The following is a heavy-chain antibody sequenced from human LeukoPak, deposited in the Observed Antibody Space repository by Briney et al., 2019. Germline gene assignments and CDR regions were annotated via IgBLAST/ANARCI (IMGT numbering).Heavy chain of an antibody. J-gene: IGHJ4*02. CDR3: AKSGYNYDSNAYPFIDY. Sequence: GGSLRLSCAASGFTFSSYAMSWVRQAPGKGLEWVSAISGSGGSTYYADSVKGRFTISRDNSKNTLYLQMSSLRAEDTAVYYCAKSGYNYDSNAYPFIDYWGQGTLVTVSS. D-gene: IGHD3-22*01. V-gene: IGHV3-23*01. CDR2: ISGSGGST. CDR1: GFTFSSYA.